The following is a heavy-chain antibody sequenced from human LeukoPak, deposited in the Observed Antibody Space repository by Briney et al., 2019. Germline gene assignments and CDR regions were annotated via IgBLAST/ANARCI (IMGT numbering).Heavy chain of an antibody. CDR3: ARVGAAPGHFDY. Sequence: GASVKVSCKASGYSFAGYGISWVRQASGQGLEWIGWISTYSGNTNYAHNLQGRITVTTETSTSTAYMELRSLRSDDTAVYYCARVGAAPGHFDYWGQGTQLTVSS. D-gene: IGHD6-13*01. CDR2: ISTYSGNT. J-gene: IGHJ4*02. V-gene: IGHV1-18*01. CDR1: GYSFAGYG.